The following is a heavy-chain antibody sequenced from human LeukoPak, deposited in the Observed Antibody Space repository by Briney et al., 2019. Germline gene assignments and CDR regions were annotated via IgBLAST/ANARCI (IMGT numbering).Heavy chain of an antibody. D-gene: IGHD2-2*01. Sequence: PGRSLRLSCAASGFTFSSYGMHWVRQAPGKGLEWVAVISYDGSNKYYADSVKGRFTISRDNSKNTLYLQMNSLRAEDTAVYYCAKDRYCSSTRPLFDYWGQGTLVTVSS. CDR3: AKDRYCSSTRPLFDY. CDR2: ISYDGSNK. CDR1: GFTFSSYG. V-gene: IGHV3-30*18. J-gene: IGHJ4*02.